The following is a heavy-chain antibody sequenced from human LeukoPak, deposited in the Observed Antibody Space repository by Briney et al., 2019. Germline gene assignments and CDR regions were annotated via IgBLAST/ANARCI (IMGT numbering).Heavy chain of an antibody. D-gene: IGHD6-13*01. CDR1: GGSISSGGYY. J-gene: IGHJ4*02. V-gene: IGHV4-31*03. CDR2: IYYSGST. Sequence: SEALSLTCTVSGGSISSGGYYWSWIRQHPGKGLEWIGYIYYSGSTYYNPSLKSRVTISVDTSKNQFSLKLSSVTAADTAVYYCARSGTAAAGIDYWGQGTLVTVSS. CDR3: ARSGTAAAGIDY.